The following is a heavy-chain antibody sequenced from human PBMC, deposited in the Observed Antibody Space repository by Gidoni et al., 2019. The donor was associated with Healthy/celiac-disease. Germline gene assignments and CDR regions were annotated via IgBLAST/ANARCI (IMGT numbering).Heavy chain of an antibody. CDR2: ISWDGGST. V-gene: IGHV3-43*01. J-gene: IGHJ4*02. CDR3: AGGVRFCDY. CDR1: GFTFDDYT. D-gene: IGHD3-3*01. Sequence: EVQLVESGGVVVQSGGSLRLSCAASGFTFDDYTMHWVRQAPGKGLEWVSLISWDGGSTYYADSVKGRFTISRDNSKNSLYLQMNSLRTEDTALYYCAGGVRFCDYWGQGTLVTVSS.